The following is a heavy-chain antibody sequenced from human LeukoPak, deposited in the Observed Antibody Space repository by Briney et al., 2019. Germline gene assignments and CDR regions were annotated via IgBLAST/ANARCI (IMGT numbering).Heavy chain of an antibody. Sequence: PSETLSLTCAVYDGSFSGYYWSWIRQPPGKGLEWIGEINHSGSTNYNPSLKSRVTISVDTSKNQFSLKLNSVTAADTAMYYRARYSGYYLSYFDYWGQGTLVTVSS. J-gene: IGHJ4*02. CDR1: DGSFSGYY. CDR3: ARYSGYYLSYFDY. V-gene: IGHV4-34*01. CDR2: INHSGST. D-gene: IGHD3-22*01.